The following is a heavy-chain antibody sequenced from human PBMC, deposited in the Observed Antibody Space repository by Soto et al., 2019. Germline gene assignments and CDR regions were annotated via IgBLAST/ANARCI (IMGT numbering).Heavy chain of an antibody. CDR3: ARDISRRQTYFGMDV. CDR2: VNPANGRT. CDR1: GYRFISYY. Sequence: QVQLVQSGAEVKKPGASVKVSCKASGYRFISYYVHWVRQAPGQGLEWIAVVNPANGRTTYAETFHGRITITTDTSTSTLFMELSSLRSEDTAVYFCARDISRRQTYFGMDVWGQGTTVTVSS. J-gene: IGHJ6*02. D-gene: IGHD2-21*01. V-gene: IGHV1-46*01.